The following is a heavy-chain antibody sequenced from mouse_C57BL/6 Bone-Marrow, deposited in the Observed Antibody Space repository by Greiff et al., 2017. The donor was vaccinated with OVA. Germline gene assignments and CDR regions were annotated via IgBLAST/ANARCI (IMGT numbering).Heavy chain of an antibody. CDR1: GYTFTSYW. V-gene: IGHV1-5*01. CDR3: TSPSSFAY. J-gene: IGHJ3*01. CDR2: IYPGNSDT. Sequence: EVQLQQSGTVLARPGASAKMSCKTSGYTFTSYWMHWVKQRPGQGLEWIGAIYPGNSDTSYNQKFKGKAKLTAVTSASTAYMELSSLTNEDSAVYYCTSPSSFAYWGQGTLVTVSA. D-gene: IGHD3-1*01.